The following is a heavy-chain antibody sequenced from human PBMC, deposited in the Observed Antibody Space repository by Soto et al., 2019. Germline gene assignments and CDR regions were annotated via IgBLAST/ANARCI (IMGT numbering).Heavy chain of an antibody. CDR3: ARWGYSSSWYPYFDY. D-gene: IGHD6-13*01. Sequence: VKVSCKASGGTFSSYAISWVRQAPGQGLEWMGGIIPIFGTANYAQKFQGRVTITADESTSTAYMELSSLRSEDTAVYYCARWGYSSSWYPYFDYWGQGTLVTVSS. CDR1: GGTFSSYA. V-gene: IGHV1-69*13. CDR2: IIPIFGTA. J-gene: IGHJ4*02.